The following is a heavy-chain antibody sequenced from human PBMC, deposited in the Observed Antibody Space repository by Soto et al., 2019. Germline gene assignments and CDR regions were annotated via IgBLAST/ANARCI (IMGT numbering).Heavy chain of an antibody. J-gene: IGHJ4*02. CDR3: ARGPAGDKVDY. Sequence: QVQLQESGPGLVEPSQTLSLTCTVSGGSISSVGYFWSWIRQPPGKGLEWIGHVYNIGSTYSNPSLTTRVNISVDTSKNQFSLRLSFVTAADTAVYYCARGPAGDKVDYWGQGTLVTVSS. D-gene: IGHD7-27*01. CDR1: GGSISSVGYF. CDR2: VYNIGST. V-gene: IGHV4-30-4*01.